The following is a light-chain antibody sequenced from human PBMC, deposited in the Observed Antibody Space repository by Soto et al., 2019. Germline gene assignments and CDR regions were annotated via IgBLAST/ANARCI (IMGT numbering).Light chain of an antibody. CDR2: GAS. Sequence: EIVMTQSPATLSVSPGERGTLSCRASQSVSSNLAWYQQKPGQAPRLLIYGASTRATGTPARFSGSGSGTEFTLTISSLQSEDFADYYCQQYNEWPRTFGQGTKVEVK. J-gene: IGKJ1*01. CDR1: QSVSSN. CDR3: QQYNEWPRT. V-gene: IGKV3-15*01.